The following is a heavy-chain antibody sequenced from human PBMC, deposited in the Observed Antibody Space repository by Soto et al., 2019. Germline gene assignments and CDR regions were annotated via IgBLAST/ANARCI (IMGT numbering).Heavy chain of an antibody. CDR1: GGSISSGGYY. J-gene: IGHJ6*03. CDR3: ARDYRVGGSPGYYYYYMDV. CDR2: IYYSGST. D-gene: IGHD2-15*01. V-gene: IGHV4-31*03. Sequence: SSETLSLTCTVSGGSISSGGYYWSWIRQHPGKGLEWIGYIYYSGSTYYNPSLKSRVTISVDTSKNQFSLKLSSVTAADTAVYYCARDYRVGGSPGYYYYYMDVWGKGTTVTVYS.